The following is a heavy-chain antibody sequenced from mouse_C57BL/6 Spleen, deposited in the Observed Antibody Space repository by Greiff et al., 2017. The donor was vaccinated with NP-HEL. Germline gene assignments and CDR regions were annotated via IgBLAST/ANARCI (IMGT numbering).Heavy chain of an antibody. Sequence: EVKLMESGGDLVKPGGSLKLSCAASGFTFSSYGMSWVRQTPDKRLEWVATISSGGSYTYYPDSVKGRFTISRDNAKNTLYLQMSSLKSEDTAMYYCARGPYYFDYWGQGTTLTVSS. CDR1: GFTFSSYG. J-gene: IGHJ2*01. CDR2: ISSGGSYT. CDR3: ARGPYYFDY. V-gene: IGHV5-6*02.